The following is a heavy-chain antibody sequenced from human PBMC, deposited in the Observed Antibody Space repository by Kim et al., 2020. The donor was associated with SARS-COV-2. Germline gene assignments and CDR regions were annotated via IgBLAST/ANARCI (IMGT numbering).Heavy chain of an antibody. CDR3: ASLYYYGSGSYYSSVNFDY. J-gene: IGHJ4*02. CDR1: GGSISSSSYY. CDR2: IYYSGST. D-gene: IGHD3-10*01. V-gene: IGHV4-39*01. Sequence: SETLSRTCTVSGGSISSSSYYWGWIRQPPGKGLEWIGSIYYSGSTYYNPSLKSRVTISVDTSKNQFSLKLSSVTAADTAVYYCASLYYYGSGSYYSSVNFDYWGQGTLVTVSS.